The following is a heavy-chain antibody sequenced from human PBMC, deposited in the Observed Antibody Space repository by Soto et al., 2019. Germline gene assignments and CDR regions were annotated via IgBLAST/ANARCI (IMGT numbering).Heavy chain of an antibody. Sequence: GASVKVSCRTSGYTFSNYASSGVRQAPGQGLEWMGWVSPYNGNANYTEKFQGRVSMNTDTSTTTAYMELTSLTSDDTAIYYCARAISIIMAAPAYWGQGNLLTFSS. CDR1: GYTFSNYA. CDR3: ARAISIIMAAPAY. CDR2: VSPYNGNA. V-gene: IGHV1-18*04. J-gene: IGHJ4*02. D-gene: IGHD2-8*01.